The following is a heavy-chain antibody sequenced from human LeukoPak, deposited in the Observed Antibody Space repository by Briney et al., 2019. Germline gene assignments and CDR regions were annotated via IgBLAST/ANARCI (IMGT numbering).Heavy chain of an antibody. Sequence: GGSLRLSCAASGFTFSSYAMSWVRQAPGSGLAAISGGGGSTYYADSVKGRFTISRVNSEDTAVYYCAKAPPGYYDSGNLLAPFDYWGQGTLVTVSS. CDR1: GFTFSSYA. V-gene: IGHV3-23*01. J-gene: IGHJ4*02. CDR3: LAPFDY. D-gene: IGHD3-10*01. CDR2: ISGGGGST.